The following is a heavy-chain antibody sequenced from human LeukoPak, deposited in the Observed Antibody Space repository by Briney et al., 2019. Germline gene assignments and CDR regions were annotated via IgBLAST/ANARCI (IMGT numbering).Heavy chain of an antibody. D-gene: IGHD5-18*01. Sequence: ASVKVSCKASGYTFTSYDINWVRQATGQGLEWMGWMNPDSANTGYAQKFQGRVTMTGNTSISTAYMELSRLRSEDTAVYYCARGLRGYSYGYLTSFDYWGQGTLVTVSS. CDR3: ARGLRGYSYGYLTSFDY. CDR2: MNPDSANT. J-gene: IGHJ4*01. CDR1: GYTFTSYD. V-gene: IGHV1-8*01.